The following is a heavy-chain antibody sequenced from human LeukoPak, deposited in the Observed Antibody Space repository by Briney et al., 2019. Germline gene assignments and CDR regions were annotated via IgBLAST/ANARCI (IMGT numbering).Heavy chain of an antibody. CDR3: ARHGEATVNAFDI. CDR1: GGSISSSSYY. J-gene: IGHJ3*02. D-gene: IGHD4-11*01. Sequence: SETLSLTCTASGGSISSSSYYWGWIRQPPGKGLEWIGSIYYSGSTYYNPSLKSRVTISVDTSKNQFSLKLSSVTAADTAVYYCARHGEATVNAFDIWGQGTMVTVSS. V-gene: IGHV4-39*01. CDR2: IYYSGST.